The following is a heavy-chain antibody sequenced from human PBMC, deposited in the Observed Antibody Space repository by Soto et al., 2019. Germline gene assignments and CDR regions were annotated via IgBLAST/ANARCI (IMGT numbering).Heavy chain of an antibody. Sequence: GGSLRLSCAASGLTFSRYEMNWVRQAPGKGLEWVSYISSSGSTIYYADSVKGRFTISRDNAKNSLYLQMNSLRAEDTAVYYCAREREAALSDVMDFWGQGSTVIGS. J-gene: IGHJ6*02. CDR2: ISSSGSTI. V-gene: IGHV3-48*03. D-gene: IGHD6-6*01. CDR1: GLTFSRYE. CDR3: AREREAALSDVMDF.